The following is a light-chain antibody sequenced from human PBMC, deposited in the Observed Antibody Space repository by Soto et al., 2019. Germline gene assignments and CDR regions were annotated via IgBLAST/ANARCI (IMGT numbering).Light chain of an antibody. J-gene: IGKJ1*01. CDR2: DAS. CDR3: QQYIRYWT. Sequence: IHMTQSPSTLSASVGSKFTITCRASQSISGWLAWYKQKPGKAPKLLIYDASSLESGVPSRLSGSGSGTEFTLTISSMKPDDFATYYCQQYIRYWTFGQGTKVDIK. V-gene: IGKV1-5*01. CDR1: QSISGW.